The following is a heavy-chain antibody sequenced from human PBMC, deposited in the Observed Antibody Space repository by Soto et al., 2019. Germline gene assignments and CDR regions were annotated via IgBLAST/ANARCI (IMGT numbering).Heavy chain of an antibody. CDR3: GGGCSYGSGSSWLLEN. D-gene: IGHD3-10*01. V-gene: IGHV3-30*03. J-gene: IGHJ4*02. CDR1: GFTFSSYG. CDR2: ISYDGSNK. Sequence: QVQLVESGGGVFQPGRSLRLSCAASGFTFSSYGMHWVRQAPGKGLEWVTAISYDGSNKHYADSVKGRFTISRDNSKNTMYLQMDSLRAEDTALYYCGGGCSYGSGSSWLLENWGQGTLVTVSS.